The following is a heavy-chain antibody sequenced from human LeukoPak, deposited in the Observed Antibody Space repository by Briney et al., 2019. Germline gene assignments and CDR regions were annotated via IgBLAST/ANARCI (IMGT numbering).Heavy chain of an antibody. J-gene: IGHJ4*02. CDR3: ARMYSGSYNLDY. V-gene: IGHV3-43*02. CDR1: GFTFDDYA. Sequence: PGGSLRLSCAASGFTFDDYAMHWVRQAPGKGLEWVSIISGDGGSTYYGDSVKGRFTISRDNAKNSLYLQMNSLRAEDTAVYYCARMYSGSYNLDYWGQGTLVTVSS. D-gene: IGHD1-26*01. CDR2: ISGDGGST.